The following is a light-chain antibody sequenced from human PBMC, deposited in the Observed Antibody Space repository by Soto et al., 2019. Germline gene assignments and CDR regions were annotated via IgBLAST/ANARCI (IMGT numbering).Light chain of an antibody. CDR3: QQSYSKGT. CDR1: QIISTN. J-gene: IGKJ1*01. Sequence: DIQITQSPSSLSSSIRDRVTITCLSSQIISTNLNWYQQKPGKAPKLLIYAASNLQSGVPSRFSGSGSGTAFTLTISSLQPEDFATYYCQQSYSKGTFGQGTKVDIK. V-gene: IGKV1-39*01. CDR2: AAS.